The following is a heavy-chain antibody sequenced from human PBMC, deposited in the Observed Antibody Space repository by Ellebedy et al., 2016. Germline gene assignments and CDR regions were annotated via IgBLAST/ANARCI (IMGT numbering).Heavy chain of an antibody. J-gene: IGHJ5*02. CDR2: INPNNGGR. D-gene: IGHD6-19*01. CDR3: TRGFSIAVAGNWFDP. Sequence: ASVKVSCKASGYTFTDYYMHWVRQAPGQGLEWMGWINPNNGGRKYAQQFQGRVTLTRDTSISIAYMELSRLKSDDTAMYYCTRGFSIAVAGNWFDPWGQGTLVTVSS. V-gene: IGHV1-2*02. CDR1: GYTFTDYY.